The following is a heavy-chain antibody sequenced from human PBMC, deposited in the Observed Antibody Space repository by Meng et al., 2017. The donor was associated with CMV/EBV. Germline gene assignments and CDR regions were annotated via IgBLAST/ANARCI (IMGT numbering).Heavy chain of an antibody. CDR3: ASLTSYWYFDL. V-gene: IGHV3-23*01. CDR2: ISGSGGST. Sequence: GGSLRLSCAASGFTFSSYAMSWVRQAPGKGLEWVSAISGSGGSTYYADSVKGRFTISRDNAKNSLYLQMNSLRAEDTAVYYCASLTSYWYFDLWGRGTLVTVSS. J-gene: IGHJ2*01. D-gene: IGHD3-9*01. CDR1: GFTFSSYA.